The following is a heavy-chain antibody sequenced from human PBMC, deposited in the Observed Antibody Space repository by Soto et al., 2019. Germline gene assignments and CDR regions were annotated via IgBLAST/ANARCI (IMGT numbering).Heavy chain of an antibody. CDR2: ISGSGYST. CDR1: GFTFSSNA. J-gene: IGHJ6*02. CDR3: SKSSSSSSGYTDYYYYGMDV. V-gene: IGHV3-23*01. D-gene: IGHD6-6*01. Sequence: EVQLLESGGGFVQPGGSLRLSCAASGFTFSSNAMSWVRQAPGKGLEWVTAISGSGYSTYYADAVKGRFTISRDNSKNTLYLQMNSLRAADTAVYYCSKSSSSSSGYTDYYYYGMDVWGQGTTVTVSS.